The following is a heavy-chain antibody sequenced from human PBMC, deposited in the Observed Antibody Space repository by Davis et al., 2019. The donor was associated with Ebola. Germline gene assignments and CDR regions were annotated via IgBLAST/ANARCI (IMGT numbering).Heavy chain of an antibody. CDR1: GYAFTSYA. J-gene: IGHJ4*02. D-gene: IGHD6-19*01. V-gene: IGHV1-3*01. CDR2: INAGNGNT. Sequence: ASVKVSCKASGYAFTSYAMHWVRQAPGQRLEWMGWINAGNGNTKYSQKFQGRVTITRDTSASTAYMELSSLRSEDTAVYYCARDTIFSSGWSLWGQGTLVTVSS. CDR3: ARDTIFSSGWSL.